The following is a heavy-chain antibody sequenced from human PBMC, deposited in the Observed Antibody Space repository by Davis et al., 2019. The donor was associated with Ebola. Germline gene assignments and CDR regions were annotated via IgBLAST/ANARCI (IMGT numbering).Heavy chain of an antibody. Sequence: GESLKISCAASGFTFSSYGMHWVRQAPGKGLEWVAVIWYDGSNKYYADSVKGRFTISRDNSKNTLYLQMNSLRAEDTAVYYCARDRTIFGVVTTNEFDYWGQGTLVTVSS. CDR2: IWYDGSNK. CDR3: ARDRTIFGVVTTNEFDY. D-gene: IGHD3-3*01. V-gene: IGHV3-33*01. CDR1: GFTFSSYG. J-gene: IGHJ4*02.